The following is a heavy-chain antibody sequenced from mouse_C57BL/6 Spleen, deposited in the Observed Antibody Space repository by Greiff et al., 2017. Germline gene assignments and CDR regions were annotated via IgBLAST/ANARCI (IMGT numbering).Heavy chain of an antibody. D-gene: IGHD2-2*01. J-gene: IGHJ1*03. CDR2: IRSKSSNYAT. CDR1: GFTFNTYA. V-gene: IGHV10-3*01. Sequence: EVQLVESGGGLVQPKGTLKLSCAASGFTFNTYAMHWVRQAPGKGLEWVARIRSKSSNYATYYADSVKDRFTISRDDTQHMLYLQMNHLNTEDTAMYYCVRDGYYWYFDVWGTGTTVTVSS. CDR3: VRDGYYWYFDV.